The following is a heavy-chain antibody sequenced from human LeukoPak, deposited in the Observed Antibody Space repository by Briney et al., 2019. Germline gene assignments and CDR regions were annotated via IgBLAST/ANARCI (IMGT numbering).Heavy chain of an antibody. D-gene: IGHD3-16*02. CDR1: GGSISSSSYY. CDR3: ARQTSYRPSYYFDY. CDR2: IYYSGST. J-gene: IGHJ4*02. V-gene: IGHV4-39*01. Sequence: PSETLSLTCTVSGGSISSSSYYWGWIRQPPGKGLEWIGSIYYSGSTYYNPSLKSRVTISVDTSKNQFSLKLSSVTAADTAVYYCARQTSYRPSYYFDYWGQGTLVTVSS.